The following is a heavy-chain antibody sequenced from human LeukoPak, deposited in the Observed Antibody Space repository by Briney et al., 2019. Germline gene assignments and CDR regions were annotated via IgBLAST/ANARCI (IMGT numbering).Heavy chain of an antibody. CDR2: IKSKTGGGTT. J-gene: IGHJ4*02. Sequence: GGSLRLSCAASGFTFSNAWMSWVRQAPGKGLEWVGRIKSKTGGGTTDYAAPVKGRFTISRDDSKNTLYLQMNSLKTEDTAVYYCTTDSLGNSGSRRGGQGTLVTVSS. D-gene: IGHD1-26*01. V-gene: IGHV3-15*01. CDR3: TTDSLGNSGSRR. CDR1: GFTFSNAW.